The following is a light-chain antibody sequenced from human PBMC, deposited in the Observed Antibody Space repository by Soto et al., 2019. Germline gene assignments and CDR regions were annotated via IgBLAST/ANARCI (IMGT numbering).Light chain of an antibody. CDR2: AAS. CDR3: QQSYSTPQT. Sequence: DIQMTQSPSSLSASVGDRVTITCRASQSISSYLNWYQQKPGKAPKLLIYAASSLQSGVPSRFSGSGSGRDFTLTNSSLQPEDFATYYCQQSYSTPQTFGQGTKVEIK. CDR1: QSISSY. J-gene: IGKJ1*01. V-gene: IGKV1-39*01.